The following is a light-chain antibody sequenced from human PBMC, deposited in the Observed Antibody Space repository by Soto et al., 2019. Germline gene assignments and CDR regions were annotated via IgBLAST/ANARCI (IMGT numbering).Light chain of an antibody. J-gene: IGKJ1*01. CDR2: DAS. Sequence: EIVMTQSPGTLSVSPGERATLSCRASQSVSINLAWYQQKPGQAPRLLIYDASTRATGIPARFSGSGSGTEFTLTISSLQPDDFATYYCQHYNSYSEAFGQGTKVDIK. CDR1: QSVSIN. V-gene: IGKV3D-15*01. CDR3: QHYNSYSEA.